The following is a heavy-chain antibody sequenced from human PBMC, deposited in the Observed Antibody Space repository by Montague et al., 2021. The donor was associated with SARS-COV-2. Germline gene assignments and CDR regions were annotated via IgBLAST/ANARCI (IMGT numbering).Heavy chain of an antibody. D-gene: IGHD5-12*01. CDR2: SWRT. CDR3: ARHGTPGYGPFGS. V-gene: IGHV4-39*01. J-gene: IGHJ4*02. Sequence: SWRTFYNPSLKSRVTISVDTSKKQFSLKLTSVTAADTALYFCARHGTPGYGPFGSWGQGTLVDGSA.